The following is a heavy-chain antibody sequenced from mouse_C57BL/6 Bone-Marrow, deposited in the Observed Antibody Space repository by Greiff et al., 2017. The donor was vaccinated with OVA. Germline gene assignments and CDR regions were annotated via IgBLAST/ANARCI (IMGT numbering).Heavy chain of an antibody. V-gene: IGHV5-17*01. CDR1: GFTFSDYG. CDR3: ARDGYYGYFDV. CDR2: ISSGRSTI. Sequence: EVKLMESGGGLVKPGGSLKLSCAASGFTFSDYGMHWVRQAPEKGLEWVAYISSGRSTIYYADTVKGRFTISRDNAKNTLFLQMTSLRSEDTAMYYCARDGYYGYFDVWGTGTTVTVSS. D-gene: IGHD2-3*01. J-gene: IGHJ1*03.